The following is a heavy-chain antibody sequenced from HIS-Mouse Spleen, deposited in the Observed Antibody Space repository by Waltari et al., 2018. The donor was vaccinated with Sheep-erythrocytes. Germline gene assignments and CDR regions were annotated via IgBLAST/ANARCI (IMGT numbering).Heavy chain of an antibody. V-gene: IGHV3-53*01. Sequence: EVQLVESGGGLIQPGGSLRLSCAASGFTVSSNYMSWVRQAPGKGLEWGSVIYSGGSTYYAYSVKGRFTISRDNSKNTLYLQMNSLRAEDTAVYYCARGHPDYGDYDAFDIWGQGTMVTVSS. CDR2: IYSGGST. D-gene: IGHD4-17*01. CDR3: ARGHPDYGDYDAFDI. J-gene: IGHJ3*02. CDR1: GFTVSSNY.